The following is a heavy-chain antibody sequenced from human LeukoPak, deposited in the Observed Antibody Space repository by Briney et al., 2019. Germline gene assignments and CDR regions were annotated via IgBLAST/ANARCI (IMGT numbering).Heavy chain of an antibody. D-gene: IGHD2-2*01. CDR1: GGSISSSSYY. CDR3: ARIVVVPAAITFDY. Sequence: SETLSLTCTVSGGSISSSSYYWGWIRQPPGKGLEWIGEIYHSGSTNYNPSLKSRVTISVDKSKNQFSLKLSSVTAADTAVYYCARIVVVPAAITFDYWGQGTLVTVSS. V-gene: IGHV4-39*07. J-gene: IGHJ4*02. CDR2: IYHSGST.